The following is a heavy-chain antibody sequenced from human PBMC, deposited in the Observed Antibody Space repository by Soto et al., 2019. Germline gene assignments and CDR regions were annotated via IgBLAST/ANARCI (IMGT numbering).Heavy chain of an antibody. Sequence: HPGGSLRLSCAASGFTFSSYAMHWVRQAPGKGLEWVAVISSDGTKRYYADSVKGRFTISRDNSKNTLFLQMNSLRTEDTAVYYCARDEYYDPSGPPYDYWGQGSLVTVSS. J-gene: IGHJ4*02. CDR2: ISSDGTKR. D-gene: IGHD3-16*01. CDR1: GFTFSSYA. V-gene: IGHV3-30-3*01. CDR3: ARDEYYDPSGPPYDY.